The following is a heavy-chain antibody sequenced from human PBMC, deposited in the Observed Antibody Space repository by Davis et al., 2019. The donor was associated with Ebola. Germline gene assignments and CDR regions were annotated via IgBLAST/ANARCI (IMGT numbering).Heavy chain of an antibody. V-gene: IGHV3-53*01. D-gene: IGHD3-3*01. CDR2: IYSGGST. J-gene: IGHJ5*02. CDR1: GFTVSSNY. CDR3: AKDLDFWSGYYLVKHVNWFDP. Sequence: GESLKISCAASGFTVSSNYMSWVRQAPGKGLEWVSVIYSGGSTYYADSVKGRFTISRDNSKNTLYLQMNSLRAEDTAVYYCAKDLDFWSGYYLVKHVNWFDPWGLGTLVTVSS.